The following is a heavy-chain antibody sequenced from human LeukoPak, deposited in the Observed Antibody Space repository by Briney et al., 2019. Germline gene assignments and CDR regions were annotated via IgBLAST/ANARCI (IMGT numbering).Heavy chain of an antibody. J-gene: IGHJ6*02. CDR2: IWYDGSNK. CDR1: GFTFSTYG. D-gene: IGHD4-17*01. V-gene: IGHV3-33*01. CDR3: ARGGRTTWHGMGV. Sequence: PGGSLRLSCEASGFTFSTYGMHWVRQAPGKGLEWVAVIWYDGSNKNYADSVKGRFTISRDNSKNTLYLQMNSLRAEDTAVYYCARGGRTTWHGMGVWGQGTTVTVSS.